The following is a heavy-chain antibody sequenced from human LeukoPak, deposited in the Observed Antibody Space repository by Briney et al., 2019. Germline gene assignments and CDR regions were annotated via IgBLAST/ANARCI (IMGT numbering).Heavy chain of an antibody. CDR1: GYTFTSYY. V-gene: IGHV1-46*01. J-gene: IGHJ6*02. D-gene: IGHD5-18*01. CDR3: ARVNSYGYYYYYGMDV. CDR2: INPSGGRT. Sequence: GASVKVSCKASGYTFTSYYIHWVRQAPGQGLEWMGVINPSGGRTTYAQKFQGRVTMTRDTSTSTVYMELSSLRSDDTAVYYCARVNSYGYYYYYGMDVWGQGTTVTVSS.